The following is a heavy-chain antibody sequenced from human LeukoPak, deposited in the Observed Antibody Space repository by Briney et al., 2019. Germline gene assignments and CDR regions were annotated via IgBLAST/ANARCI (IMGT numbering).Heavy chain of an antibody. Sequence: MASETLSLTCAVYGGSFSGYYWSWIRQPPGKGLEWIGEINHSGSTNYNPSLKSRVTISVDTSRNQFSLKLSSVTAADTAVYYCARLYYDSSGNFDYWGQGTLVTVSS. CDR1: GGSFSGYY. V-gene: IGHV4-34*01. CDR2: INHSGST. J-gene: IGHJ4*02. CDR3: ARLYYDSSGNFDY. D-gene: IGHD3-22*01.